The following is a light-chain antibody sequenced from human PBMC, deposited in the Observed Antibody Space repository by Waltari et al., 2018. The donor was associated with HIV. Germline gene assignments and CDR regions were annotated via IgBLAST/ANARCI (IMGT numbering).Light chain of an antibody. J-gene: IGLJ3*02. CDR3: QVWDNNSDQGV. CDR1: NLGSYP. V-gene: IGLV3-21*02. CDR2: DAS. Sequence: SYVLTQPPSVSVAPGQTARITWGGENLGSYPLHWYQQRPGQAPVVVVNDASDRPSGIPERFSGSNSGNTATLTISRVEAGDEADYYCQVWDNNSDQGVFGGGTNLTVL.